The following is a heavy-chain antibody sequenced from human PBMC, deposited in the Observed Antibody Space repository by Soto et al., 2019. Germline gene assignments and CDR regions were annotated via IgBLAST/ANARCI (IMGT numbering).Heavy chain of an antibody. V-gene: IGHV4-61*01. CDR3: THSLRDYFHY. D-gene: IGHD3-10*01. Sequence: TSEALSLTCTVSGGSVSRGSYYWTWFRQPPGKGLEWIGYIRSSGSTEYNPSLKSRVTISIDTSKNQFSLNLRSLTAADAAVYYRTHSLRDYFHYWGQGALVTVSS. CDR1: GGSVSRGSYY. J-gene: IGHJ4*02. CDR2: IRSSGST.